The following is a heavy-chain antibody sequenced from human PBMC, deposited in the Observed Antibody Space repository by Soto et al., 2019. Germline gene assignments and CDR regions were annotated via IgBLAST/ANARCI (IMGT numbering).Heavy chain of an antibody. Sequence: QLQLQESGPGLVKPSETLSLTCTVSGGSISSSSYYWGWIRQPPGKGLEWIGSIYYSGSTYYNPSLKSRVTISVDTSKNQFSLKLSSVTAADTAVYYCASYYYDSSGYYYARTYSLPREYFQHWGQGTLVTVSS. CDR1: GGSISSSSYY. V-gene: IGHV4-39*01. CDR3: ASYYYDSSGYYYARTYSLPREYFQH. CDR2: IYYSGST. D-gene: IGHD3-22*01. J-gene: IGHJ1*01.